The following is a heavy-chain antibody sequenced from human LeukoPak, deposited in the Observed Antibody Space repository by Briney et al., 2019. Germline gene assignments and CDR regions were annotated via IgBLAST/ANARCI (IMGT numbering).Heavy chain of an antibody. V-gene: IGHV3-23*01. J-gene: IGHJ4*02. D-gene: IGHD3-3*01. Sequence: GSLRLSCATSGFTFSSYAMSWVRQAPGKGLEWVSAISGSGGSTYYADSVKGRFTISRDNSKNTLYLQMNSLRAEDTAVYYCAKDRDITVFGVVSLFDYWGQGTLVTVSS. CDR2: ISGSGGST. CDR3: AKDRDITVFGVVSLFDY. CDR1: GFTFSSYA.